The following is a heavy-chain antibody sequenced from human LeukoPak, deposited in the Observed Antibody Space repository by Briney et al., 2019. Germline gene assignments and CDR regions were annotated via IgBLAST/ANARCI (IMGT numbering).Heavy chain of an antibody. CDR2: INHSGST. J-gene: IGHJ4*02. Sequence: ETSETLSLTCAVYGGSFSGYYWSWIRQPPGKGLEWIGEINHSGSTNYNPSLKSRVTISVDTSKNQFSLKLSPVTAADTAVYYCARRTHGYDYWGQGTLVTVSS. CDR1: GGSFSGYY. D-gene: IGHD3-3*01. CDR3: ARRTHGYDY. V-gene: IGHV4-34*01.